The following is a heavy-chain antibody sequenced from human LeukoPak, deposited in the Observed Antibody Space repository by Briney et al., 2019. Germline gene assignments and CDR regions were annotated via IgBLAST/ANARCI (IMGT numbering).Heavy chain of an antibody. J-gene: IGHJ4*02. V-gene: IGHV3-7*01. CDR2: IKQDGSEK. D-gene: IGHD2-2*01. Sequence: PGGSLRLSCAVSGFTFSSYWMSWVRQAPGKGLEWVANIKQDGSEKYYVDSVKGRFTISRDNAKNSLYLQMNSLRAEDTAVYYCARDSAVVPAARDFDYWGQGTLVTVSS. CDR3: ARDSAVVPAARDFDY. CDR1: GFTFSSYW.